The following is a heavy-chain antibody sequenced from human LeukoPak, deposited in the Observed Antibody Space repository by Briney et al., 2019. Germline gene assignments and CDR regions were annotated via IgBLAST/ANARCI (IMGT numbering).Heavy chain of an antibody. Sequence: GGSLRLSCAASGFTFSSYAMTWVRQAPGRGLEWVSAITGSGGSTYYADSVKGRFTISRDNSKNTLYLQMNSLRVEDTAVYYCAKYAPVTMIVSLGWGQGTLVTVSS. J-gene: IGHJ4*02. V-gene: IGHV3-23*01. CDR3: AKYAPVTMIVSLG. D-gene: IGHD3-22*01. CDR2: ITGSGGST. CDR1: GFTFSSYA.